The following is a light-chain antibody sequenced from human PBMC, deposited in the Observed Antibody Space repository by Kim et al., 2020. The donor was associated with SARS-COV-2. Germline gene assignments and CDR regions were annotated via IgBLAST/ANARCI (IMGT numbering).Light chain of an antibody. CDR1: SGSVASNH. J-gene: IGLJ2*01. CDR2: EDN. CDR3: QSYDSSNVV. Sequence: GKPVTISWTRSSGSVASNHVQWNQQRPGSAPTTVIYEDNQRPAGDPDRFSGCIDSSSNSASLTISGLKTEDEADYYCQSYDSSNVVFGGGTQLTVL. V-gene: IGLV6-57*03.